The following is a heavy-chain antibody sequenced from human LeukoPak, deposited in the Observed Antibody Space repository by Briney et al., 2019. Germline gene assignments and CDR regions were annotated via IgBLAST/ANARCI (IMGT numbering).Heavy chain of an antibody. CDR3: ARGTLYRGWSYYLDF. CDR1: GDSISLSFYY. J-gene: IGHJ4*02. Sequence: SETLSLTCSVSGDSISLSFYYWVWIRQPPGKELEWIGSVYYSGTTTYNPSLKIRITISVDMSKNYFSLSLRSVTAADTAMYYCARGTLYRGWSYYLDFWGQGSQVTVSS. V-gene: IGHV4-39*07. D-gene: IGHD6-19*01. CDR2: VYYSGTT.